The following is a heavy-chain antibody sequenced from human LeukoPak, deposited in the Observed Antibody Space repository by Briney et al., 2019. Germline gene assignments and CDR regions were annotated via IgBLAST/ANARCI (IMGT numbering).Heavy chain of an antibody. CDR2: IYSGGST. CDR1: GFTISSNY. Sequence: GGSLRLSCAASGFTISSNYMSWVRQAPGKGLEWVSVIYSGGSTDYVASVKGRFTNSRDNSKNTLFPQMNSLRAEDTAVYYCARSGPKPGTVTTSWFDPWGQGTLVTVSS. D-gene: IGHD4-17*01. CDR3: ARSGPKPGTVTTSWFDP. V-gene: IGHV3-66*01. J-gene: IGHJ5*02.